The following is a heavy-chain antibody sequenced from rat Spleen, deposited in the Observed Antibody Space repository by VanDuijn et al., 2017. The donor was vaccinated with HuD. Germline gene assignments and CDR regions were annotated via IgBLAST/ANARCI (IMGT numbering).Heavy chain of an antibody. CDR3: VREGCCASPQGMDA. J-gene: IGHJ4*01. D-gene: IGHD3-4*01. V-gene: IGHV2-34*01. CDR1: GFSLTSYS. Sequence: QVQLKESGPGLVQPSETLSLTCTVSGFSLTSYSVSWVRQPSGKGPEWMGRMWYDGDTIYNSALKSRLSISRDTSKNQVFLKMNSLQSDDTGIYYCVREGCCASPQGMDAWGQGASVTVSP. CDR2: MWYDGDT.